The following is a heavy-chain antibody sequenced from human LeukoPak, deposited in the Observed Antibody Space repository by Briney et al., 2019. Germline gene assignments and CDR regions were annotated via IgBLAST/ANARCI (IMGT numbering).Heavy chain of an antibody. Sequence: GGSLRLSCAASGFTFSSYAMSWVRQAPGKGLEWVSAISGSGGSTYYADPVKGRFTISRDNSKNTLYLQMNSLRAEDTAVYYCAKDQLLGGSYTFDYWGQGTLVTVSS. D-gene: IGHD1-26*01. CDR3: AKDQLLGGSYTFDY. J-gene: IGHJ4*02. V-gene: IGHV3-23*01. CDR2: ISGSGGST. CDR1: GFTFSSYA.